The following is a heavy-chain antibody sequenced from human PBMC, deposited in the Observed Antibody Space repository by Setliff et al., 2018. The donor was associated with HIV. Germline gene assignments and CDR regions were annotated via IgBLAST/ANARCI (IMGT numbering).Heavy chain of an antibody. V-gene: IGHV3-30*04. J-gene: IGHJ6*03. CDR2: ISYDGSNK. D-gene: IGHD3-10*01. CDR1: GFTFSSCA. CDR3: ARDGSGSYYGILNYYYYYMDV. Sequence: PGGSLRLSCAASGFTFSSCAMHWVRQAPGKGLEWVAVISYDGSNKYYADSVKGRFTISGDHSKNTLYLQMNSLRAEDTAVYYCARDGSGSYYGILNYYYYYMDVWGKGTTVTVSS.